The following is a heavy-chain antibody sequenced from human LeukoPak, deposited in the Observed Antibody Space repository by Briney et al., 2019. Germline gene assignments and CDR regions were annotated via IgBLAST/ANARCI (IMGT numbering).Heavy chain of an antibody. D-gene: IGHD3-22*01. Sequence: PGGSLRLSCAASGFTFSSYSMNWVRQAPGKGLEWVSPISSSSSYIYYADSVKGRFTISRDNAKNSLYLQMNSLRAEDTAVYYCARVGHYYDSSGYFDYWGQGTLVTVSS. V-gene: IGHV3-21*01. CDR1: GFTFSSYS. CDR2: ISSSSSYI. CDR3: ARVGHYYDSSGYFDY. J-gene: IGHJ4*02.